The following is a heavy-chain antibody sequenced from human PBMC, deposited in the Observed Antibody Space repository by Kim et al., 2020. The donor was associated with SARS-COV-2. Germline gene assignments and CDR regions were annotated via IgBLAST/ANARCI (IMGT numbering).Heavy chain of an antibody. CDR1: GGSISSYY. Sequence: SETLSLTCTVSGGSISSYYWSWIRQPPGKGLEWIGYIYYSGSTNYNPSLKSRVTISVDTSKNQFSLKLSSVTAADTAVYYCARADFWSGYYFGYWGQGTLVTVSS. V-gene: IGHV4-59*01. J-gene: IGHJ4*02. CDR2: IYYSGST. CDR3: ARADFWSGYYFGY. D-gene: IGHD3-3*01.